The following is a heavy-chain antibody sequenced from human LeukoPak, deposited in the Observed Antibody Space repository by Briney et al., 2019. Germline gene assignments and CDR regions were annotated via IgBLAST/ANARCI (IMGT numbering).Heavy chain of an antibody. J-gene: IGHJ4*02. D-gene: IGHD3-10*01. Sequence: GGSLRLSCAASGFTFDDYGMSWVRQAPGKGLEWVSGINWNGGSTGYADSVKGRFTISRDNAKNSLYLQMNSLRAEDTALYYCARALWNYGSGSYYFDYWGQGTLVTVSS. CDR2: INWNGGST. CDR3: ARALWNYGSGSYYFDY. CDR1: GFTFDDYG. V-gene: IGHV3-20*04.